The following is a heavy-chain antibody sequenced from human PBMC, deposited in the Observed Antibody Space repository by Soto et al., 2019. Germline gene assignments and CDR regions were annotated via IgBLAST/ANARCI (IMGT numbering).Heavy chain of an antibody. CDR2: ISSDSATI. CDR1: GFTFSDHY. V-gene: IGHV3-11*01. D-gene: IGHD3-10*01. J-gene: IGHJ4*02. Sequence: QVQMVESGGDLVKPGGSLRLSCAASGFTFSDHYMTWIRQSPGKGLEWVSYISSDSATIYYTDSVQGRFTVSRDNAKNSVYLQMTSLRAEDTAVYYCASDPYYYASYYWGQGTLVTVSS. CDR3: ASDPYYYASYY.